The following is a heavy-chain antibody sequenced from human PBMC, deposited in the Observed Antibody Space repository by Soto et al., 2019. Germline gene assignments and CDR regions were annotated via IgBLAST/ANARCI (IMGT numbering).Heavy chain of an antibody. J-gene: IGHJ6*02. CDR1: GDSVSSNSAA. D-gene: IGHD6-13*01. Sequence: SQTLSLTCAISGDSVSSNSAAWNWIRQSPSRGLEWLGRTYYRSKWYNDYAVSVKSRITINPDTSKNQFSLQLNSVTPEDTAVYYCARDLTSVGRGRIAAAGTHPYYYYGMDVWGQGTTVTVSS. CDR3: ARDLTSVGRGRIAAAGTHPYYYYGMDV. CDR2: TYYRSKWYN. V-gene: IGHV6-1*01.